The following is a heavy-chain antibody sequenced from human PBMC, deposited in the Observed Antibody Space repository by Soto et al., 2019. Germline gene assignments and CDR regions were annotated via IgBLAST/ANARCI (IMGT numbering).Heavy chain of an antibody. CDR2: IYYSGST. D-gene: IGHD3-10*01. V-gene: IGHV4-39*01. CDR3: ARRAYYYGSGSFGY. CDR1: GGSISSSSYY. Sequence: QLQLQESGPGLVKPSETLSLTCTVSGGSISSSSYYWGWIRQPPGKGLEWIGSIYYSGSTYYNPSLKSRVTISVDTSKNPFSLKLSSVPAADTAVYYCARRAYYYGSGSFGYWGQGTLVTVSS. J-gene: IGHJ4*02.